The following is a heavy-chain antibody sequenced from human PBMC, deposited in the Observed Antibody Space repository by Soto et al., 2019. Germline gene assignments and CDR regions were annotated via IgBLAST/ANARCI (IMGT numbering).Heavy chain of an antibody. CDR3: ARVRTSWTPYFDY. CDR2: IYHSGST. D-gene: IGHD2-2*01. CDR1: GGSISSGGYS. J-gene: IGHJ4*02. Sequence: SETLSLTCAVSGGSISSGGYSWSWIRQPPGKGLEWIGYIYHSGSTYYNPSLKSRVTISVDRSKNQFSLKLSSVTAADTAVYYCARVRTSWTPYFDYWGQGTLVTGSS. V-gene: IGHV4-30-2*01.